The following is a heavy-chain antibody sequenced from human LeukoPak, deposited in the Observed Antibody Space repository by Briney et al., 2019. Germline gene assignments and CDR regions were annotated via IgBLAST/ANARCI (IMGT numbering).Heavy chain of an antibody. J-gene: IGHJ5*02. Sequence: SETLSLTCAVSGGSISSSNWWSWVRQPPGKGLEWIGEIYHSGSTNYNPSLKSRVTISVDKSKNQFSLKLSSVTAADTAVYYCARDNYYDVHRGNWFDPWGQGTLVTVSS. CDR1: GGSISSSNW. CDR3: ARDNYYDVHRGNWFDP. CDR2: IYHSGST. D-gene: IGHD3-22*01. V-gene: IGHV4-4*02.